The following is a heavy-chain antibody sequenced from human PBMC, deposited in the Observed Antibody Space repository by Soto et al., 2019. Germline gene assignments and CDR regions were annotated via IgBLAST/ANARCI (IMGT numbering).Heavy chain of an antibody. CDR3: ARGNLPGIAARPLYYYCYGMDV. Sequence: PSETLSLTCTVSGGSISSYYWSWIRQPPGKGLEWIGYIYYSGSTNYNPSLKSRVTISVDTSKNQFSLKLSSVTAADPAVYYCARGNLPGIAARPLYYYCYGMDVWGQGTTVPVSS. D-gene: IGHD6-6*01. J-gene: IGHJ6*02. CDR2: IYYSGST. CDR1: GGSISSYY. V-gene: IGHV4-59*01.